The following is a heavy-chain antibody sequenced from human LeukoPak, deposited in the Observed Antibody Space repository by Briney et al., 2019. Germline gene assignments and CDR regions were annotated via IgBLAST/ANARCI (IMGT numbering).Heavy chain of an antibody. CDR2: IYYSGST. CDR3: ARRDAPSSTYYYGSGSYRNNWFDP. D-gene: IGHD3-10*01. CDR1: GGSISSSSYY. Sequence: SETLSLTCTVSGGSISSSSYYWGWIRQPPGKGLEWIGSIYYSGSTYYNPSLKSRVTISVDTSKSQFSLKLSSVTAADTTVYYCARRDAPSSTYYYGSGSYRNNWFDPWGQGTLVTVSS. V-gene: IGHV4-39*01. J-gene: IGHJ5*02.